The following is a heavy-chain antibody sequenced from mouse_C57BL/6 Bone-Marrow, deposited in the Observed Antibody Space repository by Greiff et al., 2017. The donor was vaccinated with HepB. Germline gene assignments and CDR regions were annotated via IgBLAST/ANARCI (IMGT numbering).Heavy chain of an antibody. CDR2: IYPRSGNT. Sequence: VQGVESGAELARPGASVKLSCKASGYTFTSYGISWVKQRTGQGLEWIGEIYPRSGNTYYNEKFKGKATLTADKSSSTAYMELRSLTSEDSAVYFCAREYYGARFAYWGQGTLVTVSA. D-gene: IGHD1-1*01. CDR3: AREYYGARFAY. J-gene: IGHJ3*01. CDR1: GYTFTSYG. V-gene: IGHV1-81*01.